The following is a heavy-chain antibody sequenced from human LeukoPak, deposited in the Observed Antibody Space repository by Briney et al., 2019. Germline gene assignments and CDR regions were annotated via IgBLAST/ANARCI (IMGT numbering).Heavy chain of an antibody. CDR1: GGSISSYY. CDR2: IYTSGST. D-gene: IGHD3-10*01. Sequence: SETLSLTCPVSGGSISSYYWSWIRPPAGKGLEWIGRIYTSGSTNYNPSLKSQVTMSVDTTKNQYSLKLSSVTAADTAVYYCARESCTMVRGVSYYCYMDVWGKGTTVTISS. J-gene: IGHJ6*03. CDR3: ARESCTMVRGVSYYCYMDV. V-gene: IGHV4-4*07.